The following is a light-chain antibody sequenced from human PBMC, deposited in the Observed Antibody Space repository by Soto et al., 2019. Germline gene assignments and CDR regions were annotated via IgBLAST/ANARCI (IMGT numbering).Light chain of an antibody. CDR1: QDISK. J-gene: IGKJ5*01. Sequence: DIQMTQSPSSLSASLGDRVTITCRASQDISKLLIYSASTLQSGVPSRFSGSGSGTDFTLTISSLQPEDVATYYCQKFNTAPLTFGQGTRLEIK. CDR2: SAS. V-gene: IGKV1-27*01. CDR3: QKFNTAPLT.